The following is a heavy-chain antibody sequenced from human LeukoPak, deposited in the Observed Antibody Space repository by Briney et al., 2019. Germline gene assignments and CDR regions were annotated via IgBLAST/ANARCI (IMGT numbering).Heavy chain of an antibody. J-gene: IGHJ4*02. CDR2: IYPVDSDT. CDR1: GYGFTSYW. Sequence: GVSLKISCKGSGYGFTSYWIGWVRPMPGKGLEWMGIIYPVDSDTRYSPSFPGQVTISAGKSISTAYLQWSSLKASDTAMYYCARRADCSGGSCYDFDYWGQGTLVTVSS. V-gene: IGHV5-51*01. CDR3: ARRADCSGGSCYDFDY. D-gene: IGHD2-15*01.